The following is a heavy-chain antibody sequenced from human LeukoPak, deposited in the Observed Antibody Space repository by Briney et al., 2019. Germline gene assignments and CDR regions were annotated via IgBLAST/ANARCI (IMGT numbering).Heavy chain of an antibody. J-gene: IGHJ5*02. CDR3: AGVLAGHNWFDP. V-gene: IGHV4-30-4*01. CDR2: IYYSGST. Sequence: SQTLSLTCTVSGGSISSDDYYWSWIRQPPGKGLEWIGYIYYSGSTYYNPSLKSRVTISVDTSKNQFSLKLSSVTAADTAVYYCAGVLAGHNWFDPWGQGTLVTVSS. CDR1: GGSISSDDYY. D-gene: IGHD3-3*01.